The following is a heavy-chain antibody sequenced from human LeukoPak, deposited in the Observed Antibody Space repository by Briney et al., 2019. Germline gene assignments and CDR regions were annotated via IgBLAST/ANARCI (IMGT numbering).Heavy chain of an antibody. Sequence: GGSLRLSCAASGFTFSTYALNWVRQAPGKGLEWVSALSGSGATTYYADSVKGRFTISRDNSKNTLYLQMHSLRAEDTAVYYCAKDLALVPSDYRRGPDYWGQGTLVAVPS. V-gene: IGHV3-23*01. D-gene: IGHD6-25*01. CDR1: GFTFSTYA. J-gene: IGHJ4*02. CDR3: AKDLALVPSDYRRGPDY. CDR2: LSGSGATT.